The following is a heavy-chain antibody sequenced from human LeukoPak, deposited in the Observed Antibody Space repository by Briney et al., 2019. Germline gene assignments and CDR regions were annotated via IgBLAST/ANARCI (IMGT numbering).Heavy chain of an antibody. CDR1: GDSVSSNSAA. Sequence: SQTLSLTCAISGDSVSSNSAAWNWVRQSPSRGLEWLGRTYYRSKWYNNYALSVKSRITIKPDTSKNQFSLQLNSVTPEDTAVHYCARLSSGAGGDFDCWGQGTLVTVSS. D-gene: IGHD6-19*01. V-gene: IGHV6-1*01. J-gene: IGHJ4*02. CDR3: ARLSSGAGGDFDC. CDR2: TYYRSKWYN.